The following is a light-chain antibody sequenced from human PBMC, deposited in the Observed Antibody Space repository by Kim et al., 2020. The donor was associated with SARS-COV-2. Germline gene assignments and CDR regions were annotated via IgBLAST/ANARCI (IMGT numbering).Light chain of an antibody. Sequence: RANINCKSSKSVFHSPKNKNYLAWYQQKSGQPPKLLIYWASTRESGVPDRFSGSGSGTDFTLTLTSLQAEDVAVYFCHQYATFPYSFGQGTKLEV. CDR1: KSVFHSPKNKNY. CDR2: WAS. J-gene: IGKJ2*03. CDR3: HQYATFPYS. V-gene: IGKV4-1*01.